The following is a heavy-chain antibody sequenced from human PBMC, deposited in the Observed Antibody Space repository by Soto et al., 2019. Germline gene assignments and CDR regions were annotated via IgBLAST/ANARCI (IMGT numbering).Heavy chain of an antibody. CDR1: GFTFSNAW. Sequence: PGGSLRLSCAASGFTFSNAWMNWVRQAPGKGLEWVGRIKSKTDGGTTDYAAPVKGRFTISRDDSKNTLYLQMNRLKTEDTAVYYCTTEVGNFGGVIPSAAFEFWRQGTMVTGSS. J-gene: IGHJ3*01. CDR3: TTEVGNFGGVIPSAAFEF. V-gene: IGHV3-15*07. D-gene: IGHD3-16*02. CDR2: IKSKTDGGTT.